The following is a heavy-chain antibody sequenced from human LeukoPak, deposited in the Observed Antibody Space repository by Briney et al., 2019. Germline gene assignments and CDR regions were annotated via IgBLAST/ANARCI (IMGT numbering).Heavy chain of an antibody. CDR1: GGSFSGYY. J-gene: IGHJ4*02. CDR2: INHSGST. CDR3: AREVAYSSGYFDY. D-gene: IGHD6-19*01. Sequence: SETLSLTCAVYGGSFSGYYWSWIRQPPGKGLEWIGEINHSGSTNYNPSLKSRVTISVDTSKNQFSLKLSSVTAADTAVYYCAREVAYSSGYFDYWGQGTLVTVSS. V-gene: IGHV4-34*01.